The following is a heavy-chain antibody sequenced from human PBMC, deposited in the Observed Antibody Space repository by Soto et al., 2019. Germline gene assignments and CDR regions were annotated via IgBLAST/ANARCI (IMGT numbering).Heavy chain of an antibody. V-gene: IGHV3-15*01. CDR1: GFTFSNAW. D-gene: IGHD3-9*01. CDR2: IKSKTDGGTT. Sequence: EVQLVESGGGLVKPGGSLRLSCAASGFTFSNAWMSWVRQAPGKGLEWVGRIKSKTDGGTTDYAAPVKGRFTISRDDSKNTLYLQMNSLKTEDTAVYYCTTDWSRPLRYFDWSPFDYWGQGTLVTVSS. J-gene: IGHJ4*02. CDR3: TTDWSRPLRYFDWSPFDY.